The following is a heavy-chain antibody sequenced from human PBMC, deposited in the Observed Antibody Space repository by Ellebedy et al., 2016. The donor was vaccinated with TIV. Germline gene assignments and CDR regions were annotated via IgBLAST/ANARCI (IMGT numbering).Heavy chain of an antibody. CDR1: GFTFTNYW. V-gene: IGHV3-7*01. Sequence: GGSLRLSCAASGFTFTNYWMSWVHQAPGKGLEWVATIKQGGSEKYYVDSVKGRFTISRDNAKNSLYLQMNSLRAEDTAVYYCAKSYGMDVWGQGTTVTVSS. CDR2: IKQGGSEK. CDR3: AKSYGMDV. J-gene: IGHJ6*02.